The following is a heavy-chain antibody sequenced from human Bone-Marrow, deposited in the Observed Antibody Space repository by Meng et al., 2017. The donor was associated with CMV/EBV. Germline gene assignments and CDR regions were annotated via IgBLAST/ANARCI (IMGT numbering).Heavy chain of an antibody. CDR3: ARDLAYYYDSSGYYGMDV. CDR2: ISRSSSYI. J-gene: IGHJ6*02. D-gene: IGHD3-22*01. Sequence: GGSLRLSCAASGFTFSDYYMSWIRQAPGKGLEWVSFISRSSSYIYNADSVKGRFTISRDNAKNSLYLQMNSLRAEDTAVYYCARDLAYYYDSSGYYGMDVWGQGTTVTVSS. V-gene: IGHV3-11*06. CDR1: GFTFSDYY.